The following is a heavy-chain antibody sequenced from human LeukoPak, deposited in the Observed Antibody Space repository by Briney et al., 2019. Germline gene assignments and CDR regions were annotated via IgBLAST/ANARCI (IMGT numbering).Heavy chain of an antibody. D-gene: IGHD4-11*01. CDR3: ARLASTVTSPLDY. J-gene: IGHJ4*02. CDR1: GFTFSSYT. V-gene: IGHV3-30*04. CDR2: IPWHGNNP. Sequence: GGSLRLSCAASGFTFSSYTMHWVRQAPGKGLEWVALIPWHGNNPYYADSVQGRFTISRGSSRNTLYLQMNSLRTEDTAEYYCARLASTVTSPLDYWGQGTLVTVSS.